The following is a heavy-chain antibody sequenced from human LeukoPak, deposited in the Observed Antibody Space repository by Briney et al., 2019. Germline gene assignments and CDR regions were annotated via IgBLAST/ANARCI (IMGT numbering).Heavy chain of an antibody. D-gene: IGHD3-3*01. CDR2: IYGGDTT. CDR3: ARTPNDFWSGPDY. Sequence: GGSLRLSCAASGFTVSSYYMSWVRQAPGKGLEWVSVIYGGDTTYYADSVKGRFTISRDNSKNTLYLQMNSLRAEDTAVYYCARTPNDFWSGPDYWGQGTLVTVSS. V-gene: IGHV3-66*02. CDR1: GFTVSSYY. J-gene: IGHJ4*02.